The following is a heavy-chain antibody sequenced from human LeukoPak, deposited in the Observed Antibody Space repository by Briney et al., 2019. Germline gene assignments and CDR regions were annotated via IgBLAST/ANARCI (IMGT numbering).Heavy chain of an antibody. J-gene: IGHJ4*02. Sequence: GGSLRLSCAASGFTFSSYSMNWVRQAPGKGLEWVSSISSSSTYIYYADSVKGRFTISRDNAKNSPYLQMNSLRAEDTAVYYCARAPRDWYYFDYWGQGTLVTVSS. CDR3: ARAPRDWYYFDY. D-gene: IGHD3/OR15-3a*01. CDR1: GFTFSSYS. CDR2: ISSSSTYI. V-gene: IGHV3-21*06.